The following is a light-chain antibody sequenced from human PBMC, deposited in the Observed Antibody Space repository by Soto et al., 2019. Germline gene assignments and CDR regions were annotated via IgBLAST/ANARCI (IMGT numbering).Light chain of an antibody. CDR1: QSVSSN. Sequence: EIVMTQSPATLSVSPGERATLSCRASQSVSSNLAWYQQKPGQAPGLLIYGASTRATGIPARFSGTGSGTECTLTISSLQSEDFAVYYCQQYNKWPRTFGQGTKLEIK. CDR2: GAS. CDR3: QQYNKWPRT. J-gene: IGKJ2*01. V-gene: IGKV3-15*01.